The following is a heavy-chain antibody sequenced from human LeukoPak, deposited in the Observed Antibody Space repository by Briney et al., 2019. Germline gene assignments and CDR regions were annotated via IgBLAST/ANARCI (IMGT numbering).Heavy chain of an antibody. J-gene: IGHJ6*03. CDR1: GYTFTSYY. D-gene: IGHD5-18*01. CDR2: INPSGGST. V-gene: IGHV1-46*01. Sequence: ASVKVPCKASGYTFTSYYMHWVRQAPGQGLEWMGIINPSGGSTSYAQKFQGRVTMTRDMSTSTVYMELSSLRSEDTAVYYCASHTPLGYYYYMDVWGKGTTVTVSS. CDR3: ASHTPLGYYYYMDV.